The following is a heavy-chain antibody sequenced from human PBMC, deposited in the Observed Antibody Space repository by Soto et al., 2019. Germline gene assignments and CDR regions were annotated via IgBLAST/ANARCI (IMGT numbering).Heavy chain of an antibody. V-gene: IGHV3-21*01. D-gene: IGHD6-13*01. CDR1: GFTFSSYS. CDR2: ISSSSSYI. CDR3: ARDLVGQQLVLETHRRLRNYYYGMDV. Sequence: PGGSLRLSCAASGFTFSSYSMNWVRQAPGKGLEWVSSISSSSSYIYYADSVKGRFTISRDNAKNTLYLQMNSLRAEDTAVYYCARDLVGQQLVLETHRRLRNYYYGMDVWGQGTTVTVSS. J-gene: IGHJ6*02.